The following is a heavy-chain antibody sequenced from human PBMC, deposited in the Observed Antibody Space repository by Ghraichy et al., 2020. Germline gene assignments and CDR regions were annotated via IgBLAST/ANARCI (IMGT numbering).Heavy chain of an antibody. V-gene: IGHV3-21*01. CDR2: ISSSSRYI. J-gene: IGHJ4*02. D-gene: IGHD3-22*01. CDR3: ASLGISMIDNFDY. CDR1: GFTFTTYS. Sequence: GSLRLSCAASGFTFTTYSMNWVRQAPGKGLEWVSSISSSSRYIYYSDSVKGRFTISRDNAKNSLYLQMNSLRAEDTAVYYCASLGISMIDNFDYWGQGTLVTVSS.